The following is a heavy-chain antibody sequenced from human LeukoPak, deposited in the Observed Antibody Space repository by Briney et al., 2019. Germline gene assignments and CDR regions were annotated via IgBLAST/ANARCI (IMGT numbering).Heavy chain of an antibody. D-gene: IGHD3-16*02. Sequence: GGSLRLSCAASGFTFSSYAMSWVRQASGKGLEWVSAISGSGGSTYYADSVKGRFTISRDNSKNTLYLQMNSLRAEDTAVYYCAKNEYVWGSYRYVYFDYWGQGTLVTVSS. CDR1: GFTFSSYA. CDR3: AKNEYVWGSYRYVYFDY. V-gene: IGHV3-23*01. J-gene: IGHJ4*02. CDR2: ISGSGGST.